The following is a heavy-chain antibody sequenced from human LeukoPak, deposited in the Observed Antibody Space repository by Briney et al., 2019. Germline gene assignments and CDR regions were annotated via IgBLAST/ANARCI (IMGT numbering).Heavy chain of an antibody. CDR2: IIPIFGTA. D-gene: IGHD1-26*01. CDR3: ARDFSFSGSSTFDY. J-gene: IGHJ4*02. V-gene: IGHV1-69*13. Sequence: ASVKVSCKASGGTFSSYAISWVRQAPGQGLEWMGGIIPIFGTANYAQKFQGRVTITADESTSTAYMELRSLRSDDTAVYYCARDFSFSGSSTFDYWGQGTLVTVSS. CDR1: GGTFSSYA.